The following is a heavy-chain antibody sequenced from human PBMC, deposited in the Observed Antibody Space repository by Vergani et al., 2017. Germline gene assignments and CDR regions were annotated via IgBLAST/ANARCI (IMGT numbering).Heavy chain of an antibody. CDR2: IYYSGST. V-gene: IGHV4-59*01. CDR3: ARVGTIPTGYFDL. J-gene: IGHJ2*01. CDR1: GGSISSYY. Sequence: QVQLQESGPGLVKPSETLSLTCTVSGGSISSYYWSWIRQPPGKGLEWIGYIYYSGSTNYNPSLKSRVTISVDTSKNQFSLNLSSVTAADTAVYYCARVGTIPTGYFDLWGRGTLVTVSS. D-gene: IGHD3-3*01.